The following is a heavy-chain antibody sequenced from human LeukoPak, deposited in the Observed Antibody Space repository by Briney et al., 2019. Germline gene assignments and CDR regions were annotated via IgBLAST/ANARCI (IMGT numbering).Heavy chain of an antibody. CDR1: GYTFTSYG. CDR2: ISAYNGNT. CDR3: ARASAFMVRGVIMPNDY. J-gene: IGHJ4*02. D-gene: IGHD3-10*01. Sequence: GASVKVSCKASGYTFTSYGISWVRQAPGQGLEWMGWISAYNGNTNYAQKLQGRVTMTTDTSTSTAYMELRSLRSDDTAVYYCARASAFMVRGVIMPNDYWGQGTLVTVSS. V-gene: IGHV1-18*01.